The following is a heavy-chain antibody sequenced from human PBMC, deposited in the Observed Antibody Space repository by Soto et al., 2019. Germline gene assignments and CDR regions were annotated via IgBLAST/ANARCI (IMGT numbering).Heavy chain of an antibody. V-gene: IGHV4-30-4*01. D-gene: IGHD5-12*01. J-gene: IGHJ4*02. Sequence: QVQLQESGPGLVKASQTLSLTCALSGASVSSAEHYWSWIRQPPGKGLEWIGYTYYSGCSYYNASLQRRVTISVDTSQNQFSLKLTSVTAADTAVYYCARLSGYDPAGAADKWGPGILVSVSS. CDR3: ARLSGYDPAGAADK. CDR2: TYYSGCS. CDR1: GASVSSAEHY.